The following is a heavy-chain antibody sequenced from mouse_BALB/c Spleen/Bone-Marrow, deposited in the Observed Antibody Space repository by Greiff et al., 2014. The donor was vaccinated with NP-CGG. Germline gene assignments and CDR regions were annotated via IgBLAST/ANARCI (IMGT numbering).Heavy chain of an antibody. V-gene: IGHV5-6*01. CDR2: ISSGGSYT. J-gene: IGHJ2*01. D-gene: IGHD2-9*01. Sequence: VQLQQSGGDLVKPGGSLKLSCAASGFTFSSYGMSWVRQTPDKRLEWVATISSGGSYTYYPDSVKGRFTISRDNAKNTLFLQMSILTSVPPAIYSSASQPYYASDVSFDYWGHGTPLPVSS. CDR1: GFTFSSYG. CDR3: ASQPYYASDVSFDY.